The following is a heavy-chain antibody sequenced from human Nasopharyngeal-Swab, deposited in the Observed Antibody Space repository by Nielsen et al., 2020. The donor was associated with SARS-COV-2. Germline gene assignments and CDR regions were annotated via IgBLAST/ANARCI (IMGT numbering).Heavy chain of an antibody. CDR1: GNTFNAYF. CDR3: ATDNGRRYAFWS. Sequence: ASVKVSCKASGNTFNAYFLHWARQAPGQGLEWMGRISPNSGATDYAQKFQGRVTVTRDTSTSVVYMELSGLTSDDSAMYFCATDNGRRYAFWSWGQGALVTVSS. D-gene: IGHD3-16*01. CDR2: ISPNSGAT. V-gene: IGHV1-2*06. J-gene: IGHJ4*02.